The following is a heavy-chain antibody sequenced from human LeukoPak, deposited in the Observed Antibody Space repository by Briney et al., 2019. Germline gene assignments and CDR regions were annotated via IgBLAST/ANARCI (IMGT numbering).Heavy chain of an antibody. D-gene: IGHD3-3*01. CDR2: TYYTSKWYN. CDR3: ARQGFRRFDP. V-gene: IGHV6-1*01. Sequence: SQTLSLTCAISGDSVSSNGAAWNWFRQSPSRGLEWLGRTYYTSKWYNDYAVSVKSRVTVNPDTSKNQVSLQLNSVTPEDTAVYYCARQGFRRFDPWGQGTLVTVSS. CDR1: GDSVSSNGAA. J-gene: IGHJ5*02.